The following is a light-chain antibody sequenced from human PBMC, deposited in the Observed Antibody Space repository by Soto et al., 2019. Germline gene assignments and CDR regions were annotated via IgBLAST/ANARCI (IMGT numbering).Light chain of an antibody. V-gene: IGKV3-20*01. J-gene: IGKJ2*01. CDR3: EQYGSSPPYT. Sequence: EIVLTQSPGTLSLSPGERATLSCRASQSVSSSYLAWYQQKPGQAPRLLIYGASSRATGIPARFSGSGSWTDFTLTLSRLEHEDFAVYYCEQYGSSPPYTFGQGTKLEIK. CDR2: GAS. CDR1: QSVSSSY.